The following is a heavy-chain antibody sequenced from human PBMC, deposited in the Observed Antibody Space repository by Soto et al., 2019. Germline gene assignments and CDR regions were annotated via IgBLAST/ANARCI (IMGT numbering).Heavy chain of an antibody. CDR1: GGTFSSYA. CDR2: IIPIFGTA. CDR3: ASHPASKYWWYFDY. Sequence: QVQLVQSGAEVKKPGSSVKVSCKASGGTFSSYAFSWVRQAPGQGLEWMGGIIPIFGTADYAQKFQGRVTITADESTSTAYMELSSLRSEDTAVYYCASHPASKYWWYFDYWGQGTLVTVSS. J-gene: IGHJ4*02. D-gene: IGHD2-8*02. V-gene: IGHV1-69*12.